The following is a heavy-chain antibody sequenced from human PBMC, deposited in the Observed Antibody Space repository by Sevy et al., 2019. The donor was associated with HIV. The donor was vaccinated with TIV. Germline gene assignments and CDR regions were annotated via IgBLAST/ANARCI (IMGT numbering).Heavy chain of an antibody. J-gene: IGHJ4*02. CDR1: GFTFSNYA. CDR3: ARVSRSSTARGFFDY. V-gene: IGHV3-23*01. CDR2: LSGSGASI. Sequence: GGSLRLSCAVSGFTFSNYAMTWVRQAPGKGLEWVSGLSGSGASIYYPDAMKGRFTISRDNSKNTLYLQMDSLRADDTAVYYCARVSRSSTARGFFDYWGQGTLVTVSS. D-gene: IGHD2-2*01.